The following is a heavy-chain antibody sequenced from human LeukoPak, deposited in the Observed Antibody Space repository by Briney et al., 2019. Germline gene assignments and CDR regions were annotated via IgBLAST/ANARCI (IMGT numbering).Heavy chain of an antibody. J-gene: IGHJ4*02. Sequence: PGGSLRLSCAASGFSFNDAWMSWVRQAPGKGLEWVGRLKSKRSGGTTDYSAPVKGRFTISRDDSENTLYLQMNSLRAEDTAVYYCAKEGRHRGSGWYLDYWGQGTLVTVSS. CDR2: LKSKRSGGTT. CDR3: AKEGRHRGSGWYLDY. CDR1: GFSFNDAW. D-gene: IGHD6-19*01. V-gene: IGHV3-15*01.